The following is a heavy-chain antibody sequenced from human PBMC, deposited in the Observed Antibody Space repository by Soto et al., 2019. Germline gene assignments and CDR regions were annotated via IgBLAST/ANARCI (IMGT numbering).Heavy chain of an antibody. J-gene: IGHJ4*01. D-gene: IGHD5-18*01. CDR3: AREVDRALVGSPHYFDY. Sequence: TWIRQAPGQGLEWVSYISSRSGTIFYADSVKGRFTLSRDNSKNSMYLQMNSLRAEDAAVYYCAREVDRALVGSPHYFDYWGQGTLVTVSS. V-gene: IGHV3-11*01. CDR2: ISSRSGTI.